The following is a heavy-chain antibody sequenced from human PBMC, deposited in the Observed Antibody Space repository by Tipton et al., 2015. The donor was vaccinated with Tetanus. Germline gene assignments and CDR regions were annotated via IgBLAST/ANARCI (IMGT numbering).Heavy chain of an antibody. CDR3: AAAIVRWFDP. D-gene: IGHD6-13*01. J-gene: IGHJ5*02. V-gene: IGHV4-34*01. CDR2: INYAGST. CDR1: GGSFSDNF. Sequence: TLSLTCAVHGGSFSDNFWSWIRQSPGKGLEWIGEINYAGSTNYNPSLKSRVTMSVDTSKKEVSLNLKSVTAADTAVYYCAAAIVRWFDPWGQGTLVTVSS.